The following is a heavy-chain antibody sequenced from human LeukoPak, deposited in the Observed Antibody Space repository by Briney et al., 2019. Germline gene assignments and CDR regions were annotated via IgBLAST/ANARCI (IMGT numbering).Heavy chain of an antibody. CDR3: ARDNQYSSGWAPADHYGAGYMDV. CDR1: GFTFSSYS. D-gene: IGHD6-19*01. J-gene: IGHJ6*03. V-gene: IGHV3-48*01. Sequence: AGGSLRLSCAASGFTFSSYSMNWVRQAPGKGLEWVSYISSSSSTIYYADSVKGRFTISRDNAKNSLYLQMNSLRAEDTAVYYCARDNQYSSGWAPADHYGAGYMDVWGKGTTVTVSS. CDR2: ISSSSSTI.